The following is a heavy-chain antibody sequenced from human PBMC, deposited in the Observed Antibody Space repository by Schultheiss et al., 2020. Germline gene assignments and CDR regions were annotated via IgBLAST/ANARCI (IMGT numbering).Heavy chain of an antibody. CDR3: ARRGWITIFGVVITHNGMDV. J-gene: IGHJ6*02. Sequence: SETLSLTCTVSGGSISSGSYYWGWIRQPAGKGLEWIGSIYYSGSTYYNPSLKSRVTISVDTSKNQFSLKLSSVTAADTAVYYCARRGWITIFGVVITHNGMDVWGQGTTVTVSS. CDR2: IYYSGST. V-gene: IGHV4-39*01. D-gene: IGHD3-3*01. CDR1: GGSISSGSYY.